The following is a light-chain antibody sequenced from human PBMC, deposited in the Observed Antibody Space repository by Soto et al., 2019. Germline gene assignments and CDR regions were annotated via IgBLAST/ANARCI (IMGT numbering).Light chain of an antibody. CDR2: ANT. V-gene: IGLV1-40*01. CDR3: QSYDTSLSGCV. J-gene: IGLJ1*01. CDR1: SSNIGADYD. Sequence: QSVLTQPPSVSGAPGQRVTISCTGSSSNIGADYDVRWYQHLPGTAPRLLIYANTNRPSGVPDRFSGSKSGTSASLAITGLQAEDEADYYCQSYDTSLSGCVFGSGTKLTVL.